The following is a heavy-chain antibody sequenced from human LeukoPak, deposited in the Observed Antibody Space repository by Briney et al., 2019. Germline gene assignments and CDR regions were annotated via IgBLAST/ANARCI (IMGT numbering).Heavy chain of an antibody. CDR1: GFTFRSYS. CDR3: ARRAYGDDSFDY. J-gene: IGHJ4*02. Sequence: PGGSLRLSCAASGFTFRSYSMNWVRQAPGKGLEWVSYITSGSSPIYYADSVKGRFTISRDNAKNSLYLQMNSLRDEDTAVYYCARRAYGDDSFDYWGQATLVTVSS. D-gene: IGHD4-17*01. CDR2: ITSGSSPI. V-gene: IGHV3-48*02.